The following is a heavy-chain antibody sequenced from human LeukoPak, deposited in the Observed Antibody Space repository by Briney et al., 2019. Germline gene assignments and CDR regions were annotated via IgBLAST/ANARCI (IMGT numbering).Heavy chain of an antibody. Sequence: SETLSLTCSVSGGSISSYYWSWIRQPPRKGLEWIGYIYYSGSTYNNRSLKRRLTISIDTSKNQFSLRLSSVTAADTAVYYCTREVEGYSYASGRFLHFDPWGQGTLDTVSS. D-gene: IGHD3-10*01. CDR3: TREVEGYSYASGRFLHFDP. CDR1: GGSISSYY. CDR2: IYYSGST. V-gene: IGHV4-59*12. J-gene: IGHJ5*02.